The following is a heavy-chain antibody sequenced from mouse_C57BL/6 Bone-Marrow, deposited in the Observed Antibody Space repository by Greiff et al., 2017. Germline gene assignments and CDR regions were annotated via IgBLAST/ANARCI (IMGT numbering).Heavy chain of an antibody. D-gene: IGHD1-1*01. V-gene: IGHV5-9*01. J-gene: IGHJ3*01. CDR2: ISGGGGNT. CDR1: GFTFSSYT. CDR3: ARRHYYGTLFAY. Sequence: DVMLVESGGGLVKPGGSLKLSCAASGFTFSSYTMSWVRQTPEKRLEWVATISGGGGNTYYPDSVKGRFIISRDNAKNTLYLQMSSLRSEDTALYYCARRHYYGTLFAYWGQGTLVTVSA.